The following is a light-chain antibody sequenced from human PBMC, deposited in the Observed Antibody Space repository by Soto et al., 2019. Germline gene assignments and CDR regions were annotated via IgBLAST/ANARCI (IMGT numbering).Light chain of an antibody. CDR2: GAS. Sequence: EIVMTQSPATLSVSPGERATLSCRASQSVSRDLAWYQQQPGQAPRLLISGASTRDTGIPARFSGSGSGTEFTLTISSLQSEDFAVYYCQQYNDWPRTFGPGTKVDIK. CDR3: QQYNDWPRT. CDR1: QSVSRD. J-gene: IGKJ3*01. V-gene: IGKV3-15*01.